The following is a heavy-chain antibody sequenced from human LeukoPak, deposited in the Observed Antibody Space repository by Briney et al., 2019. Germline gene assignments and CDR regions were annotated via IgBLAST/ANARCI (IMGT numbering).Heavy chain of an antibody. CDR2: IYYSGST. Sequence: SETLSLTCTVSGGSISSSSYSWGWIRQPPGKGLEWIGTIYYSGSTYYNPSLKSRVTISVDTSKNRFSLKLISVTAADTAVYYCARQGIAVATTTFDSWGQGTLVTVSS. CDR3: ARQGIAVATTTFDS. CDR1: GGSISSSSYS. J-gene: IGHJ4*02. V-gene: IGHV4-39*01. D-gene: IGHD6-19*01.